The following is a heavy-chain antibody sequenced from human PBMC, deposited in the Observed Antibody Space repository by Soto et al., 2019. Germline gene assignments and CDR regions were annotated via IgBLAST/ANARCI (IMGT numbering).Heavy chain of an antibody. CDR3: VRGRSYSVYDF. Sequence: KASETLSLTCNMSGDSYSISTYSWSWIRQPPGKALQWIGFIYQSGVTSYNPSLASRVSISLDRSNNQCSLKLKSVTAADTAVFYCVRGRSYSVYDFWGPGTLVTVSS. CDR1: GDSYSISTYS. CDR2: IYQSGVT. V-gene: IGHV4-30-2*01. D-gene: IGHD5-12*01. J-gene: IGHJ4*02.